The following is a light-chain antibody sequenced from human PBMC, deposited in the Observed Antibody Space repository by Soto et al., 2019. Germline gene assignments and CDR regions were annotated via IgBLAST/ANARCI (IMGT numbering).Light chain of an antibody. J-gene: IGKJ1*01. V-gene: IGKV3-15*01. Sequence: EIVMTQSPVTLSVSPGERATLSCRASQSVSSNLAWYQQKPGQAPRLLIYGASTRATGVPARFSGSGSGTEFTLTISSLQSEDFAVYYCQHYNNWPTWTFGQGTKVEIK. CDR2: GAS. CDR1: QSVSSN. CDR3: QHYNNWPTWT.